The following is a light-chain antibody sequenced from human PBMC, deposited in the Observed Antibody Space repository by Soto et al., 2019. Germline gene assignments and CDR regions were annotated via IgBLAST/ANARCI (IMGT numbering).Light chain of an antibody. V-gene: IGKV1-5*03. Sequence: DIQITQSPSTLSVYVAYRVNITFRSSQTISSWLAWYQQKPGKAPKLLIYKASTLKSGVPSRFSGSGSGTEFTLTISSLQTDDFATYYCQHYNSYSEAFGKGTKVDIK. CDR3: QHYNSYSEA. CDR1: QTISSW. J-gene: IGKJ1*01. CDR2: KAS.